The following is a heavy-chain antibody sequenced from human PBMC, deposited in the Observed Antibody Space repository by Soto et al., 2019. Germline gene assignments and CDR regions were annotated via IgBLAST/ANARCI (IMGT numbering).Heavy chain of an antibody. J-gene: IGHJ4*02. V-gene: IGHV3-23*01. D-gene: IGHD6-19*01. CDR3: AKGKTSGWYYFDY. CDR2: ISASGRDI. Sequence: PGGSRRLSCGASGFTFSNFAMSWVRQAPGRGLEWVSGISASGRDIHYADSVKDRFTVSRDNSKNTLYLQMNSLRAEDTAIYYCAKGKTSGWYYFDYWGQGALVTVSS. CDR1: GFTFSNFA.